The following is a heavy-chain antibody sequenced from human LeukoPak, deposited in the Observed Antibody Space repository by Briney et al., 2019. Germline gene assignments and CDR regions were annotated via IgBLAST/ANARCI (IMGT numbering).Heavy chain of an antibody. CDR2: ISSSSSYI. D-gene: IGHD1-14*01. J-gene: IGHJ6*02. CDR1: GFIFSSYS. CDR3: ARDRATGSYYQYYYGMDV. V-gene: IGHV3-21*06. Sequence: PGGSLRLSCAASGFIFSSYSMNWVRQAPGKGLEWVSSISSSSSYIYYADSVKGRFTISRDNAKNSLYLQMNSLRAEDTAVYYCARDRATGSYYQYYYGMDVWDQGTTVTVSS.